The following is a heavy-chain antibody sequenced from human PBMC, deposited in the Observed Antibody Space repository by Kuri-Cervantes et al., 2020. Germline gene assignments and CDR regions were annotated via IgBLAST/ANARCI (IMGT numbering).Heavy chain of an antibody. CDR1: GFTFSSYA. CDR2: ISGSGGST. D-gene: IGHD6-19*01. CDR3: AKEQWLNGMDV. V-gene: IGHV3-23*01. J-gene: IGHJ6*02. Sequence: ETLSLTCAASGFTFSSYAMSWVRQAPGKGLEWVSAISGSGGSTYYADSVKGRFTISRDNSKNSLYLQMNSLRAEDTALYYCAKEQWLNGMDVWGQGTTVTVSS.